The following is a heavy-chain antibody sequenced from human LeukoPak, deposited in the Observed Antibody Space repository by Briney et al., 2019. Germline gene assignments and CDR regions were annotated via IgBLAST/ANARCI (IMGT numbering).Heavy chain of an antibody. CDR3: ARDVYSYGNVNFDY. Sequence: PGGSLRLSCAASGFTFSSYSMNWVRQAPGKGLEWVSSISSSSSYIYYADSVKGRFTISRDNAKNSLYLQMNSLRAEDTAVYYCARDVYSYGNVNFDYWGQGTLVTVSS. J-gene: IGHJ4*02. CDR2: ISSSSSYI. D-gene: IGHD5-18*01. CDR1: GFTFSSYS. V-gene: IGHV3-21*01.